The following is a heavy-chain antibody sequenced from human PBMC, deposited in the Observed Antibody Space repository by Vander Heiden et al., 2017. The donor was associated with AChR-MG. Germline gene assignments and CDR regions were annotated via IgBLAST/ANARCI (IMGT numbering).Heavy chain of an antibody. CDR2: ISWNSGRI. D-gene: IGHD2-15*01. CDR1: GFPFADYA. CDR3: AKDCGATLLSGSDY. V-gene: IGHV3-9*01. J-gene: IGHJ4*02. Sequence: EVHLVESGGGLVQPGRSLSLCCAASGFPFADYAIPWVRQAPGKGLEWVSGISWNSGRIGYADSVKGRFAISRDNARNSLYLQMNSLIAEDTALYYCAKDCGATLLSGSDYWGQGTLVTVSS.